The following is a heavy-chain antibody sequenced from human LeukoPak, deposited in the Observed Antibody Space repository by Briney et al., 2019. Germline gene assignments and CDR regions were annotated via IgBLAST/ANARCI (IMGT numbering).Heavy chain of an antibody. CDR2: IKEDGSEK. D-gene: IGHD4-23*01. Sequence: GGSLRLSCAASGFTFSSYWMSWVRQAPGKGLEWVANIKEDGSEKYYVDSVRGRFTISRDSAKNSVDLQMNSLRAEDTAVYYCARGTDYGSKLYYFDYWGQGTLVTVSS. CDR1: GFTFSSYW. J-gene: IGHJ4*02. CDR3: ARGTDYGSKLYYFDY. V-gene: IGHV3-7*04.